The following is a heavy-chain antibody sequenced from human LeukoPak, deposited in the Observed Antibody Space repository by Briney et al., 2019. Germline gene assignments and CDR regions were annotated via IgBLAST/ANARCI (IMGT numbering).Heavy chain of an antibody. D-gene: IGHD6-13*01. Sequence: ASVKVSCKASGYTFTSYDINWVRQATGQGLEWMGWMNPNSGNTGYAQKFQGRVTITRNTSISTAYMELSSLRSEDTAVYYCARGRRARSSSSQNWFDPWGQGTLVTVSS. V-gene: IGHV1-8*03. CDR3: ARGRRARSSSSQNWFDP. CDR2: MNPNSGNT. J-gene: IGHJ5*02. CDR1: GYTFTSYD.